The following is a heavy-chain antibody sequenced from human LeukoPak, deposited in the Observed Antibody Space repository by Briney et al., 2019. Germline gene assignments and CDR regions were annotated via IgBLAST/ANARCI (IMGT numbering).Heavy chain of an antibody. V-gene: IGHV3-15*07. J-gene: IGHJ5*02. D-gene: IGHD3-22*01. CDR1: GFTFSNAW. CDR3: ATDFYDNT. Sequence: GGSLRLSCATSGFTFSNAWMNWVRQAPGKGLEWVGRIRSNSDGGTIDYAAPVKGRFTLSRDDSKTTLYLQMNSLQTEDTAVYYCATDFYDNTWGQGTLVTVSS. CDR2: IRSNSDGGTI.